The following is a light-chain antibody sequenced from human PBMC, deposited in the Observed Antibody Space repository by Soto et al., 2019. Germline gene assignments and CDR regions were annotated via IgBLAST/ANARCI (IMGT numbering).Light chain of an antibody. CDR2: GAS. CDR1: QSVSSSF. V-gene: IGKV3-20*01. CDR3: RQYDSSPLT. J-gene: IGKJ4*01. Sequence: EIVLTQSPGTLSLSPGERATLSCRASQSVSSSFLAWYQQKPSQAPRLLIYGASSRATGIPDRFSGSGSGTDFTLTISRLEPEDVAVYYCRQYDSSPLTFGGGTKVEIK.